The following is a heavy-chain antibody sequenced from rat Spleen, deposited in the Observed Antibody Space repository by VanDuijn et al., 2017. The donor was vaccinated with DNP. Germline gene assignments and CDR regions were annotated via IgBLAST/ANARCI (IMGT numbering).Heavy chain of an antibody. CDR2: IRYDGGST. Sequence: EVQLVESGGGLVQPGRSLKVSCAASGFIFSDYYMAWVRRAPTKGLEWVAYIRYDGGSTYYGDSVKGRFTISRDNAKDTLYLHMDSLRSEDTATYYCVQPFAYWGQGTLVTVSS. J-gene: IGHJ3*01. CDR3: VQPFAY. CDR1: GFIFSDYY. V-gene: IGHV5-20*01.